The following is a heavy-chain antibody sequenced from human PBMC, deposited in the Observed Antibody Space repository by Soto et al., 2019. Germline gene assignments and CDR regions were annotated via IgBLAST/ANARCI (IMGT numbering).Heavy chain of an antibody. D-gene: IGHD3-3*01. CDR2: INHSGST. J-gene: IGHJ4*02. CDR3: ARVRGRYGVVSDLDY. Sequence: QVQLQQWGAGLLKPSETLSLTCAVYGGSFSGYYWSWIRQPPGKGLEWIGEINHSGSTNYNPSLKSRVRISIDTSKNHLPLRLSPVTAADTAVYFCARVRGRYGVVSDLDYWGQGTLVTVSS. V-gene: IGHV4-34*01. CDR1: GGSFSGYY.